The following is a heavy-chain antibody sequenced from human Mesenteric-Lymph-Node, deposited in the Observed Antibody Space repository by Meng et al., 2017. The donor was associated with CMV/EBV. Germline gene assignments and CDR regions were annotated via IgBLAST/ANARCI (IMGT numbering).Heavy chain of an antibody. V-gene: IGHV3-21*01. CDR1: GFTFSSYS. Sequence: GESLKISCAASGFTFSSYSMNWVRQAPGKGLEWVSSISSSSSYIYYADSVKGRFTISRDNAKNSLYLQMNSLRAEDTAVYYCARDLEWGTYGMDVWGQGTTVTVSS. CDR3: ARDLEWGTYGMDV. D-gene: IGHD3-3*01. J-gene: IGHJ6*02. CDR2: ISSSSSYI.